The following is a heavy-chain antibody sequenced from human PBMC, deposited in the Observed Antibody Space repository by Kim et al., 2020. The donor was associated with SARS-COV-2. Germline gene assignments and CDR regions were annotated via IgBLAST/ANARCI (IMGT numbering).Heavy chain of an antibody. Sequence: SVKVSCKASGGTFSSYAINWVRQAPGQGLEWMGGIILKFGAANNAQKFQGRVTITADESASTAYMELRSLRSEDTAVYYCARDNSSSFRDAFDIWGQGTMVTVSS. V-gene: IGHV1-69*13. J-gene: IGHJ3*02. CDR3: ARDNSSSFRDAFDI. CDR1: GGTFSSYA. CDR2: IILKFGAA. D-gene: IGHD6-6*01.